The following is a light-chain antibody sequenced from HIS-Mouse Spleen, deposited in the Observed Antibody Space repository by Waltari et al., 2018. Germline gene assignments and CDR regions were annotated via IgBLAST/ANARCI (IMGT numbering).Light chain of an antibody. V-gene: IGKV1D-8*02. CDR2: AAS. CDR3: HPSSRFPLT. CDR1: QGISSY. Sequence: AIWMTQSPSLLSASTGDRVTISCRMSQGISSYLAWYQQKPGKAPELLIYAASTLQSWVPSRFSGSGSGTGFTLTISCLQSAAFSPSYSHPSSRFPLTFGGGTKVEIK. J-gene: IGKJ4*01.